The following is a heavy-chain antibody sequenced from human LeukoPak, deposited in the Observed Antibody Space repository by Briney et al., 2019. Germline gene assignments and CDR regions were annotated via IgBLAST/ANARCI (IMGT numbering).Heavy chain of an antibody. Sequence: GGSLRLSCAASGFTFSNYRMHWVRQGPGKGLVWVSRISPDEINTNYADSVKGRFTISRDNAKNSLYLQMNSLRAEDTAVYYCARDLPVVGAPGFDYWGQGALVTVSS. CDR3: ARDLPVVGAPGFDY. J-gene: IGHJ4*02. CDR1: GFTFSNYR. CDR2: ISPDEINT. D-gene: IGHD1-26*01. V-gene: IGHV3-74*01.